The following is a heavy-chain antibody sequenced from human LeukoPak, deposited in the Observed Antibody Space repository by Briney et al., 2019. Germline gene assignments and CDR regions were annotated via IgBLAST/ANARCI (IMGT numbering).Heavy chain of an antibody. Sequence: SETLSLTRAVYGGSFSGYYWSWIRQPPGKGLEWIGEINNSGSTNYDPSLTLQVRISVYTYKNQFSLKLSAVTAADTAVYYCAISYYGSGSYADYWGQGTLVTVSS. V-gene: IGHV4-34*01. D-gene: IGHD3-10*01. CDR2: INNSGST. CDR3: AISYYGSGSYADY. J-gene: IGHJ4*02. CDR1: GGSFSGYY.